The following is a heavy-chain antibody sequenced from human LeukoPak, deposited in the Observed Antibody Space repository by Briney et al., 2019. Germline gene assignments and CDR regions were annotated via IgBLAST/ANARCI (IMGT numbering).Heavy chain of an antibody. D-gene: IGHD6-13*01. CDR1: GGTFSSYA. CDR2: IIPILGIA. CDR3: ARDRAAAGSTFDY. Sequence: SVKVSCKASGGTFSSYAISWVRQAPGQGLEWMGRIIPILGIANYAQKSQGRVTITADKSTSTAYMELSSLRSEDTAVYYCARDRAAAGSTFDYWGQGTLVTVSS. J-gene: IGHJ4*02. V-gene: IGHV1-69*04.